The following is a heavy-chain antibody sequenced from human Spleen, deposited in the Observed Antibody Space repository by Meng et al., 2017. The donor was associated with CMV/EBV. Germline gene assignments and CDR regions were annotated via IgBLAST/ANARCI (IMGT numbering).Heavy chain of an antibody. CDR2: IYYSGST. J-gene: IGHJ5*02. D-gene: IGHD6-6*01. V-gene: IGHV4-39*07. CDR3: ARVGITPRGEYNWFDP. Sequence: SETLSLTCTVSGGSISSSSYYWGWIRQPPGKGLEWIGSIYYSGSTYYNPSLKSRVTISVDTSKNQFSLKLSSVTAADTAVYYCARVGITPRGEYNWFDPWGQGTLVTVSS. CDR1: GGSISSSSYY.